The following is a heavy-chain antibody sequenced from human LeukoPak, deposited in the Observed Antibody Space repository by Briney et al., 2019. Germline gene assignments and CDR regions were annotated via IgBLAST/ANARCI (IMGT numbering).Heavy chain of an antibody. Sequence: GGSLRLSCAASGFTFTNYAMGWVRQAPGKGLEWVSDISGTGYRTYYADSVKGRFSISRDNSRNTLHLEMNSLRAEDTAVYYCARDGELGESYDSSGSPYPFENWGRGTLVTVS. J-gene: IGHJ4*02. D-gene: IGHD3-22*01. V-gene: IGHV3-23*01. CDR3: ARDGELGESYDSSGSPYPFEN. CDR1: GFTFTNYA. CDR2: ISGTGYRT.